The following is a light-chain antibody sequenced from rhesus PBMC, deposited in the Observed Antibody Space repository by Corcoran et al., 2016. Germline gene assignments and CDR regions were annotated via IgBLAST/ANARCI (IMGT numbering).Light chain of an antibody. CDR2: VAS. V-gene: IGKV1-28*03. Sequence: DIQMTQSPSSLSASVGDTVTITCRASQGMSSYLNWFQQKPGKAPKLLISVASSLESGVPSRFSGSGSGTDFTLTISSLQPEDFAVYYCLQHHSFPYSFGQGTKVEIK. CDR3: LQHHSFPYS. J-gene: IGKJ2*01. CDR1: QGMSSY.